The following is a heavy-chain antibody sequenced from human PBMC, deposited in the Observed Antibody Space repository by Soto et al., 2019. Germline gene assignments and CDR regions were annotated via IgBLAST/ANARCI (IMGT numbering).Heavy chain of an antibody. CDR3: ASVHKNWFDS. V-gene: IGHV5-10-1*01. Sequence: GESLKISCKASGYNFTAFWIHWVRQMPGKGLEWLGKIDPSDSYTNYSPSFEGHVTISTDNSITTAYLQWSSLRASDTALYFCASVHKNWFDSRAQGTTVPVSS. CDR1: GYNFTAFW. CDR2: IDPSDSYT. J-gene: IGHJ5*01.